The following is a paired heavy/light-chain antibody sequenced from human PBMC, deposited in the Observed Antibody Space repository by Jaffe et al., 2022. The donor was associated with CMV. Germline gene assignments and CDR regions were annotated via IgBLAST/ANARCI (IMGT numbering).Heavy chain of an antibody. Sequence: QVQLVQSGAEVKKPGASVKVSCKASGYTFTSYYIHWVRQAPGQGLEWMGIINPSAGNTNYAQKFQGRVTMTRDTSSSTVYMELSSLRSEDTAVYYCAREMEATYYFDYWGQGTLVTVSS. V-gene: IGHV1-46*01. D-gene: IGHD1-26*01. CDR2: INPSAGNT. CDR1: GYTFTSYY. CDR3: AREMEATYYFDY. J-gene: IGHJ4*02.
Light chain of an antibody. Sequence: QSALTQPRSVSGSPGQSVTISCTGTSSDVGGYNYVSWYQQHPGKAPKLMIYDVSKWPSGVPDRFSGSKSGNTASLTISGLQAEDEADYYCCSYAGSSYVFGTGTKVTVL. CDR1: SSDVGGYNY. CDR3: CSYAGSSYV. V-gene: IGLV2-11*01. J-gene: IGLJ1*01. CDR2: DVS.